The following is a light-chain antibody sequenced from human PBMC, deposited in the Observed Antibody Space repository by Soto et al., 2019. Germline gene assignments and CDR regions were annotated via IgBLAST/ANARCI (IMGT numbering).Light chain of an antibody. J-gene: IGKJ1*01. Sequence: EIVLTQSPGTLSLSPGKRATLSCRASQSVSNTYVAWYQHIPGQTPRLLIYGASNRATGIPDRFSGSGSGTDFTLTISRLEPEDFAVYYCQQNDNSPWMFGQGTKVDIK. CDR1: QSVSNTY. CDR3: QQNDNSPWM. V-gene: IGKV3-20*01. CDR2: GAS.